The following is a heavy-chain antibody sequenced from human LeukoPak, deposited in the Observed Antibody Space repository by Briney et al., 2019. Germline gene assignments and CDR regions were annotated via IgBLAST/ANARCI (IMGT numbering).Heavy chain of an antibody. CDR3: AKDTGGSPGDYYYGMDV. CDR1: GFTFSSYA. Sequence: PGGSLRLSCAASGFTFSSYAMSWVRQAPGKGLEWVAVISYDGSNKYYADSVKGRFTISRDNSKNTLYLQMNSLRAEDTAVYYCAKDTGGSPGDYYYGMDVWGQGTTVTVSS. CDR2: ISYDGSNK. J-gene: IGHJ6*02. V-gene: IGHV3-30*18. D-gene: IGHD1-26*01.